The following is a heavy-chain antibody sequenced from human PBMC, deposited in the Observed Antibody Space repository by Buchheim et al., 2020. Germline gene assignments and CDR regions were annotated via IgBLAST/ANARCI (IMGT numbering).Heavy chain of an antibody. Sequence: QVQLVASGGGVVQPGRSLRLSCAASQFSFSTSAIHWVRQAPGKGLEWVAVVCFVGGEKYYADSVKGRFTMSGDNSKNTLYLQMDSLRPDDTAVYYCARDGHCYGDSCDPNYVANWGEGAL. CDR3: ARDGHCYGDSCDPNYVAN. J-gene: IGHJ4*02. D-gene: IGHD2-15*01. V-gene: IGHV3-30-3*01. CDR2: VCFVGGEK. CDR1: QFSFSTSA.